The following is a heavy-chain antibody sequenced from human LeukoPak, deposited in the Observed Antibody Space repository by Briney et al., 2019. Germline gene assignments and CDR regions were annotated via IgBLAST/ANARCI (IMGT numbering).Heavy chain of an antibody. D-gene: IGHD2-21*02. CDR1: GFTFSSYG. CDR2: ISYDGSNK. J-gene: IGHJ4*02. Sequence: GGSLRLSCAASGFTFSSYGMHWVRQAPGKGLEWVAVISYDGSNKYYADSVKGRFTISRDNSKNTLYLQMNSLRAEDTAVYYCAKSALKVVTAIPYFDYWGQGTLVTVSS. V-gene: IGHV3-30*18. CDR3: AKSALKVVTAIPYFDY.